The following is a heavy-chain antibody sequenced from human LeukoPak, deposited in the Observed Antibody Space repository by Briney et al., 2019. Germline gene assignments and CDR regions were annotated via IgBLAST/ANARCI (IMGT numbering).Heavy chain of an antibody. CDR1: TVTFSSYA. V-gene: IGHV3-23*01. J-gene: IGHJ4*02. D-gene: IGHD3-22*01. Sequence: PGGSLRLSSAASTVTFSSYAMSWGRQAPGKGLEWVSAISGSGGSTYYADSVKGRFTISRDNSNNTLYLQMNSLRAEDTAVYYCAKNQYYYDSPADYLGQGTLVTVSS. CDR3: AKNQYYYDSPADY. CDR2: ISGSGGST.